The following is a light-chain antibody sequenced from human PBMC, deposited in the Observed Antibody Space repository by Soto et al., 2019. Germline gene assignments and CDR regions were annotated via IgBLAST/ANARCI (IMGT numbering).Light chain of an antibody. CDR3: SSYTSSSTPYV. Sequence: QSALTQPASVSGSPGQSITISCTGTGSDIGAYNTVAWYQQHPRRVPKLMIYEVTNRTSGISNRFSGSKSGNTASLTISGLQAEDEADYYCSSYTSSSTPYVFGTGTKVTVL. CDR2: EVT. CDR1: GSDIGAYNT. J-gene: IGLJ1*01. V-gene: IGLV2-14*01.